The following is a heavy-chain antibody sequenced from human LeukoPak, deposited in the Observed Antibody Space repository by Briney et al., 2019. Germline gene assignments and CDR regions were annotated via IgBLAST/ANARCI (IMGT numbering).Heavy chain of an antibody. J-gene: IGHJ3*02. CDR2: ISSSSSTI. Sequence: GGSLRLSCAASGFTFSSYSMNWVRHAPGKGLEWVSYISSSSSTIYYADSVKGRFTISRDNAKNSLYLQMNSLRAEDTAVYYCARGREYQLLYLDAFDIWGQGTMVTVSS. V-gene: IGHV3-48*04. CDR1: GFTFSSYS. D-gene: IGHD2-2*02. CDR3: ARGREYQLLYLDAFDI.